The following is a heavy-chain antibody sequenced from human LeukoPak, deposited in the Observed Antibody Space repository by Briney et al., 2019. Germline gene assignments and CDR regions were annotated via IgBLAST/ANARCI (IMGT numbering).Heavy chain of an antibody. CDR3: ARDISSGWYYYYYGMDV. V-gene: IGHV1-18*01. J-gene: IGHJ6*02. D-gene: IGHD6-19*01. CDR1: GYKFINYG. Sequence: GASVKVSCKASGYKFINYGISWVRQAPGQGLEWMGWISAYNGNTNYAQKLQGRVTMTTDTSTSTAYMELRSLRSDDTAVYYCARDISSGWYYYYYGMDVWGQGTTVTVSS. CDR2: ISAYNGNT.